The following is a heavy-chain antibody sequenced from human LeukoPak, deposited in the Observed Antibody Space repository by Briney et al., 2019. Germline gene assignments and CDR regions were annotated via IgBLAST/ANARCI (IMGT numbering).Heavy chain of an antibody. J-gene: IGHJ4*02. CDR1: DFTFSFYW. CDR3: GRLARNAWYAVDY. Sequence: PGGSLTLSCAASDFTFSFYWMTWVRQAPGEGLEWVANILPDGSEKYYLDSVKGRFTISRDNPTNSLYLQINSLRAEDTALYYCGRLARNAWYAVDYWGQGTLVTVSS. V-gene: IGHV3-7*01. D-gene: IGHD6-19*01. CDR2: ILPDGSEK.